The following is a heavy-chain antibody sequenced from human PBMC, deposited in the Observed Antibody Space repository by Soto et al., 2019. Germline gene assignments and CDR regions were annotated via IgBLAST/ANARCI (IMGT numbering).Heavy chain of an antibody. D-gene: IGHD3-3*01. J-gene: IGHJ6*03. V-gene: IGHV3-13*01. CDR2: IGTAGDT. CDR1: GFTFSSYD. Sequence: GGSLRLSCAASGFTFSSYDMHWVRQATGKGLEWVSAIGTAGDTYYPGSVKGRFTISRENAKNSLYLQMNSLRAGDTAVYYCARVGIFSAPSSNYYYMDVWGKGTTVTVSS. CDR3: ARVGIFSAPSSNYYYMDV.